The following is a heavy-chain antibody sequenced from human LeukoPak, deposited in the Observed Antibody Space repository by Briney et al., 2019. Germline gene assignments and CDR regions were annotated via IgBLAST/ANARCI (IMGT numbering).Heavy chain of an antibody. J-gene: IGHJ4*02. Sequence: ASVKVSCKASGYTFTGYYMHWVRQAPGQGLEWMGWINPNSGGTNYAQKFQGRVTMTRDTSISTAYMELSRLRSDDTAVYYCARDSGGWYFFDYWGQGTLVTVSS. CDR3: ARDSGGWYFFDY. V-gene: IGHV1-2*02. CDR2: INPNSGGT. D-gene: IGHD6-19*01. CDR1: GYTFTGYY.